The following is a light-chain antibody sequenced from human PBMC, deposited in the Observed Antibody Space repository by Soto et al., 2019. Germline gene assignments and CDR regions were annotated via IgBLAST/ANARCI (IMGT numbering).Light chain of an antibody. CDR1: QDISKY. J-gene: IGKJ3*01. CDR2: DAS. CDR3: QQYASIPFT. V-gene: IGKV1-33*01. Sequence: DIPMTQSPSSLSASVGDRVTITCQASQDISKYLNWYQQKPGKAPKLLIYDASNLEAGVPSRFSGTGSGTFYTFTISSLHPEDFATYHCQQYASIPFTFGPGTKVEIK.